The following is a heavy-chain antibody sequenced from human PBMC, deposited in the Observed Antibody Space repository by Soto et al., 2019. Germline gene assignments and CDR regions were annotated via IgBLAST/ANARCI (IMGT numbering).Heavy chain of an antibody. CDR3: ARGTYYYDSRGPPRFAY. D-gene: IGHD3-22*01. CDR2: ISYDGSNK. V-gene: IGHV3-30-3*01. J-gene: IGHJ4*02. Sequence: GGSLRLSCAASGFTFSSYAMHWVRQAPGKGLEWVAVISYDGSNKYYADSVKGRFTISRDNSKNALYLQMNSLRAEDTAVYYCARGTYYYDSRGPPRFAYWAQGTLV. CDR1: GFTFSSYA.